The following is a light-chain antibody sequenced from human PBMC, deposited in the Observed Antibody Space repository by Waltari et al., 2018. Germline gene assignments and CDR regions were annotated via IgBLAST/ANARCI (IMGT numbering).Light chain of an antibody. Sequence: TLAWFQPKPGQPPKLLMYWTSTRASGVPARFSGSVSGTEFTLTISSLQPEDFATYYCQQYDHGPCTFGQGTRVEAK. CDR2: WTS. CDR3: QQYDHGPCT. J-gene: IGKJ1*01. CDR1: T. V-gene: IGKV3D-15*01.